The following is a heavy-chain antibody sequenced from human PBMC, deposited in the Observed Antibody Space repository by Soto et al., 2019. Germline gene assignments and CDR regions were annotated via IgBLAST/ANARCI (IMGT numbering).Heavy chain of an antibody. J-gene: IGHJ3*02. V-gene: IGHV3-33*01. D-gene: IGHD3-16*02. CDR2: IWYDGSNK. CDR1: GLTFSSYG. Sequence: QVQLVESGGGVVQPGRSLRLSCAASGLTFSSYGMHWVRQAPGKGLEWVAVIWYDGSNKYYADSVKGRFTISRDNSKNTLYLHMNSQRAEDTAVYYCARDYLTLGGVIVIPDAFDIWGQGPMVSVSS. CDR3: ARDYLTLGGVIVIPDAFDI.